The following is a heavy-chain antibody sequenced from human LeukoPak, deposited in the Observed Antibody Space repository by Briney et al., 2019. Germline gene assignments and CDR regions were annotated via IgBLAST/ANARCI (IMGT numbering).Heavy chain of an antibody. Sequence: KPSQTLSLTCTVSGGSISSGSYYWSWIRQPAGKGLEWIGRIYTSEITNYNPSLKSRATISVDTSKNQFSLNLSSVTAADTAVYYCARKNWGSDHVFDYWGQGTLVTVSS. CDR3: ARKNWGSDHVFDY. V-gene: IGHV4-61*02. CDR2: IYTSEIT. J-gene: IGHJ4*02. CDR1: GGSISSGSYY. D-gene: IGHD7-27*01.